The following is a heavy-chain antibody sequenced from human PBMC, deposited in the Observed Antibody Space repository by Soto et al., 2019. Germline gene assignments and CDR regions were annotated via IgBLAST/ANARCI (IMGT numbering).Heavy chain of an antibody. J-gene: IGHJ6*02. V-gene: IGHV3-7*03. CDR1: RSTFRSNW. D-gene: IGHD3-22*01. CDR2: IKQDGSEK. CDR3: ARETMIVVGKTHSYYGMDV. Sequence: GPLSLSCAACRSTFRSNWLSWVSQAPGKGLEWVANIKQDGSEKYYVDSVKGRFTISRDNAKNSLYLQMNSLRAEDTAVYYCARETMIVVGKTHSYYGMDVWGQGT.